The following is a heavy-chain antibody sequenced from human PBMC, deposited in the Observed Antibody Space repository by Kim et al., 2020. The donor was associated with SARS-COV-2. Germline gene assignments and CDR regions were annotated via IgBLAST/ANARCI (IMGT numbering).Heavy chain of an antibody. J-gene: IGHJ4*02. CDR3: ARGQPLSY. V-gene: IGHV4-31*03. CDR2: ISYSGNS. D-gene: IGHD2-2*01. CDR1: GGSIRSGGNF. Sequence: SETLSLTCSVSGGSIRSGGNFWTWIRQHPAKGLEWIGYISYSGNSHYSPSLKSRVSISLQTSKNQFSLELASVTAADTAVDYCARGQPLSYWCQG.